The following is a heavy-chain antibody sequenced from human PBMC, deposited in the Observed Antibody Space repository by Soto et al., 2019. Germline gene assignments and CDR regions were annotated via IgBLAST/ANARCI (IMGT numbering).Heavy chain of an antibody. V-gene: IGHV3-30*03. CDR1: GFTFSSYG. CDR2: ISYDGSNK. J-gene: IGHJ6*02. D-gene: IGHD6-19*01. CDR3: TRCRISVAGALYAMDV. Sequence: GGSLRLSCAASGFTFSSYGMHWVRQAPGKGLEWVAVISYDGSNKYYADSVKGRFTISRDDSKSIAYLQMNSLKTEDTAVYYCTRCRISVAGALYAMDVWGQGTTVTVSS.